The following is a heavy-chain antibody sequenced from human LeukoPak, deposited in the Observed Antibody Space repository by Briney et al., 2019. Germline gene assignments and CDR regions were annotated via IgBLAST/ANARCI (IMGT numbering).Heavy chain of an antibody. J-gene: IGHJ3*02. CDR3: ASWPIVGDAFDI. V-gene: IGHV3-21*01. CDR1: GFTFSSYS. Sequence: GGSLRLSCAASGFTFSSYSMNWVRQAPGKGLEWVSSISSSSSYIYYADSVKGRFTISRDNAKNSLYLQMNSLRAEDTAAYYCASWPIVGDAFDIWGQGTMVTVSS. CDR2: ISSSSSYI. D-gene: IGHD2/OR15-2a*01.